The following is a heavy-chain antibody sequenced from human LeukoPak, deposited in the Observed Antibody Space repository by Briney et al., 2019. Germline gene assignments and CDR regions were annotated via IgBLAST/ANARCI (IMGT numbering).Heavy chain of an antibody. D-gene: IGHD3-3*01. J-gene: IGHJ4*02. CDR2: ISSTSSTI. Sequence: GGSLRLSCAASGFTFSNYALNWVRQAPGKGLEWVSYISSTSSTIYYADSVKGRFTISRDNAKNSLYLQMNSLRAEDTAVYYCARDAPYYDFWTGYGCFHYWGQGTLVTVSS. V-gene: IGHV3-48*01. CDR1: GFTFSNYA. CDR3: ARDAPYYDFWTGYGCFHY.